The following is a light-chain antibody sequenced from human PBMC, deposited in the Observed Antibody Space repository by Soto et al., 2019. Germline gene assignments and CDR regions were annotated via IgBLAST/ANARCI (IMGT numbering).Light chain of an antibody. CDR1: QSVSSSY. CDR2: GAS. V-gene: IGKV3-20*01. CDR3: QQYGSSLEYT. J-gene: IGKJ2*01. Sequence: EIVLTQSPGTLSLSPGERATLSCRASQSVSSSYLAWYQQKPGQAPRLLIYGASSRATGIPDRFSGSGSGTDFTITISRLEPEDFAVYYCQQYGSSLEYTFGQGTKLEIK.